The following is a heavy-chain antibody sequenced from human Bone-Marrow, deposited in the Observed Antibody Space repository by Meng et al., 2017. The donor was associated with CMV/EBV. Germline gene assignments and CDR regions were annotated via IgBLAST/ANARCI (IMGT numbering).Heavy chain of an antibody. CDR1: GDSISTSDYY. CDR3: ARARLQLGREFDY. Sequence: SETLSLTCTVSGDSISTSDYYWGWIRQPPGKGLEWIGNIYYSGTTYYNPSLKSRVTISVDTSKNQFSLKLSSVTAADTAVYYCARARLQLGREFDYWGQGTLVTVSS. V-gene: IGHV4-39*07. D-gene: IGHD4-11*01. CDR2: IYYSGTT. J-gene: IGHJ4*02.